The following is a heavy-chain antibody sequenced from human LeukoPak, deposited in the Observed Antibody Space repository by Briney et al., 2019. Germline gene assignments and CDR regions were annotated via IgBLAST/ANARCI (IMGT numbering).Heavy chain of an antibody. J-gene: IGHJ4*02. CDR3: ARDSSSFPNYFDY. V-gene: IGHV3-53*01. D-gene: IGHD3-3*02. CDR2: IYSSGST. Sequence: GGSLRLSCAASGFTVSSHYMSWVRQAPGKGLEWVSLIYSSGSTFYADPVRGRFTISRDNSKNTLYLQMNSLRPEDTAVYFCARDSSSFPNYFDYWGQGTPVTVSS. CDR1: GFTVSSHY.